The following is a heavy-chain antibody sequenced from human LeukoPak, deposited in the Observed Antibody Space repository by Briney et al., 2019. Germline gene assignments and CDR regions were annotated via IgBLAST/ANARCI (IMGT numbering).Heavy chain of an antibody. D-gene: IGHD3-10*01. Sequence: PGGSLRLSCTVSGFTVSSNSMSWVRQAPGKGLEWVSFIYSGTIHYSDSVKGRFTISRDNSKNTLYLQMNSLRAEDTAVYYCAKRGPGSPQSGKYYFDYWGQGTLVTVSS. CDR3: AKRGPGSPQSGKYYFDY. V-gene: IGHV3-53*01. CDR1: GFTVSSNS. CDR2: IYSGTI. J-gene: IGHJ4*02.